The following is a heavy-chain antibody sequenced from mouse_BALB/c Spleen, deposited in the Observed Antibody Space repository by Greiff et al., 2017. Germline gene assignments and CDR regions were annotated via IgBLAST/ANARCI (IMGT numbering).Heavy chain of an antibody. CDR3: TRAPTFITTGMDY. CDR2: IRLKSNNYAT. J-gene: IGHJ4*01. CDR1: GFTFSNYW. Sequence: EVKLVESGGGLVQPGGSMKLSCVASGFTFSNYWMNWVRQSPEKGLEWVAEIRLKSNNYATHYAESVKGRFTISRDDSKSSVYLQMNNLRAEDTGSYYCTRAPTFITTGMDYWGQGTSVTVAS. D-gene: IGHD1-1*01. V-gene: IGHV6-6*02.